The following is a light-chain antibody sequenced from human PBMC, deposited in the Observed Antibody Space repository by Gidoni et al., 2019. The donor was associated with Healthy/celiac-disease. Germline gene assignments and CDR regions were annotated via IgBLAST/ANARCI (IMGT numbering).Light chain of an antibody. CDR2: WAS. CDR1: QSVFYSSNNKNY. J-gene: IGKJ3*01. Sequence: DIVMTQSPDSLAVSLGERATINCKSSQSVFYSSNNKNYLAWYQQKPGQPPKLLIYWASTRESGVPDRFSGSGSGTDFTLTISSLQAEDVAVYYCQQYYSTPLVTFGPGTKVDIK. V-gene: IGKV4-1*01. CDR3: QQYYSTPLVT.